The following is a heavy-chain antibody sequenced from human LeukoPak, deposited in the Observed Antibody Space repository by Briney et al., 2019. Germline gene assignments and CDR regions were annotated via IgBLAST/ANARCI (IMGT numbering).Heavy chain of an antibody. CDR1: GGSISSYY. CDR3: ARGNRGSSGYYYRYYYGMDV. V-gene: IGHV4-59*01. CDR2: IYYSGST. J-gene: IGHJ6*02. D-gene: IGHD3-22*01. Sequence: SETLFLTCTVSGGSISSYYWSWIRQPPGKGLEWIGYIYYSGSTNYNPSLKSRVTISVDTSKNQFSLKLSSVTAADTAVYYCARGNRGSSGYYYRYYYGMDVWGQGTTVTVSS.